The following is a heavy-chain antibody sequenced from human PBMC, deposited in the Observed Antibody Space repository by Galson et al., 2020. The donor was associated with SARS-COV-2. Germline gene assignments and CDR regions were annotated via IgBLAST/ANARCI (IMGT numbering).Heavy chain of an antibody. D-gene: IGHD3-3*01. CDR1: GYTFTSYA. J-gene: IGHJ6*02. CDR3: ARDTTIFGVDYYYYYGMDV. V-gene: IGHV7-4-1*02. Sequence: ASVKVSCKASGYTFTSYAMNWVRQAPGQGLEWMGWINTNTGNPTYAQGFTGRFVFSLDTSVSTAYLQISSLKAEDTAVYYCARDTTIFGVDYYYYYGMDVWGQGTTVTVSS. CDR2: INTNTGNP.